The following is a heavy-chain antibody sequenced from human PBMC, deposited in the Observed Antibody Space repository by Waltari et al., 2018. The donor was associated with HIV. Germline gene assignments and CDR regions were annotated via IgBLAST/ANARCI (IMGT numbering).Heavy chain of an antibody. J-gene: IGHJ6*02. V-gene: IGHV1-69*01. Sequence: QVQLVQSGAEVKKPGSSVMVSCTASGGTVRSPDISWVRQAPGQGLEWMGAIIPLFGEANYAQKFQGRLTITADESTSTAYMELSSLRSEDTAVYYCARVPDRSGYQRYAMDVWGQGTTVTVS. CDR1: GGTVRSPD. CDR2: IIPLFGEA. D-gene: IGHD3-22*01. CDR3: ARVPDRSGYQRYAMDV.